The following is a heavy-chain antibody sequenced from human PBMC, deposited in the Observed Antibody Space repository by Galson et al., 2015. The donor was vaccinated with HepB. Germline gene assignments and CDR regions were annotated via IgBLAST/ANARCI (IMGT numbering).Heavy chain of an antibody. CDR2: INPSGGST. J-gene: IGHJ4*02. V-gene: IGHV1-46*01. CDR1: GYTFTSYY. Sequence: KVSCKASGYTFTSYYMHWVRQAPGQGLEWMGIINPSGGSTSYAQKFQGRVTMTRDTSTSTVYMELSSLRSEDTAVYYCARVSTLLVGENYFDYWGQGTLVTVSS. CDR3: ARVSTLLVGENYFDY. D-gene: IGHD3-16*01.